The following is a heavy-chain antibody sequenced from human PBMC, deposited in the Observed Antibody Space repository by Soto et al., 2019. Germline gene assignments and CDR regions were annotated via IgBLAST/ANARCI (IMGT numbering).Heavy chain of an antibody. D-gene: IGHD1-1*01. CDR3: VRGWNGFDY. Sequence: QVRLVESGGDLVKPGGSLRLSCVGSGFIFGDYAMGWIRQAPGKGLEWISYISLSGYVTFDADSVKGRFTFSRDNAKNSIYVEMNRLTPGDTAVYYCVRGWNGFDYWGQGTLVTVSS. CDR1: GFIFGDYA. J-gene: IGHJ4*02. V-gene: IGHV3-11*01. CDR2: ISLSGYVT.